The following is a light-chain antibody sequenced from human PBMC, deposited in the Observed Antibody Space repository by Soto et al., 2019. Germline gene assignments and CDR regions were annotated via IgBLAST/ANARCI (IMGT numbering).Light chain of an antibody. Sequence: DIQITQSPSTLSASVGDRVTITCRASQAITDYLAWYQQKPGQVPNLLIFAASTLQSGVPSRFSGSGSGTYFTLTITGLQPEDVATYYCQNYNSAPWTFGQGTRLEIK. J-gene: IGKJ5*01. V-gene: IGKV1-27*01. CDR1: QAITDY. CDR3: QNYNSAPWT. CDR2: AAS.